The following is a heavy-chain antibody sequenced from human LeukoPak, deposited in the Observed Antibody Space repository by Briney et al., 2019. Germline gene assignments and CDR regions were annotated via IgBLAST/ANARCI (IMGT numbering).Heavy chain of an antibody. V-gene: IGHV3-7*01. D-gene: IGHD3-3*01. CDR3: ARDTGDGDDFWSGYYRYFDY. CDR1: GFTFSSYW. Sequence: PGGSLRLSCAASGFTFSSYWMSWVRQAPGKGLEWVANIKQDGSEKYYVDSVKGRFTISRDNAKNSLYLQMNSLRAEDTAVYYCARDTGDGDDFWSGYYRYFDYWGQGTLVTVSS. CDR2: IKQDGSEK. J-gene: IGHJ4*02.